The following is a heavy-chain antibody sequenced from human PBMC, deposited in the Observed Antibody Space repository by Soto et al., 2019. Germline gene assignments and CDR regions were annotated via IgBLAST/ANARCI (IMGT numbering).Heavy chain of an antibody. CDR2: INSDGSST. Sequence: EVQLVESGGGLVQPGGSLRLSCAASGFTFSSYWMHWVRQAPGKGLVWVSRINSDGSSTSYADSVKGRFTISRDNPKDTLYPEKDSLGAGDTAVFFRARGYGGFEFLGQGTMVTVSS. J-gene: IGHJ3*01. CDR1: GFTFSSYW. V-gene: IGHV3-74*01. CDR3: ARGYGGFEF. D-gene: IGHD5-18*01.